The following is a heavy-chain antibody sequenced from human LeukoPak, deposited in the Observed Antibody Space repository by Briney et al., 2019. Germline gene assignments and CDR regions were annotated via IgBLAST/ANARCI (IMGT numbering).Heavy chain of an antibody. J-gene: IGHJ4*02. CDR1: GVTFSSYW. Sequence: PGGSLRLSCAASGVTFSSYWMSWVRQAPGKGLEWVANLKQDGSEKYYVDSVKGRFTISRDNAKNSLYLQMNSLGAEDTAVYYCAREFVRLRTLDYWGQGTLVTVSS. V-gene: IGHV3-7*01. D-gene: IGHD4-17*01. CDR2: LKQDGSEK. CDR3: AREFVRLRTLDY.